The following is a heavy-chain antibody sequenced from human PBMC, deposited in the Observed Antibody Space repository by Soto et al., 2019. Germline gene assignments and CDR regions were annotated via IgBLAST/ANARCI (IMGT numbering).Heavy chain of an antibody. J-gene: IGHJ6*03. Sequence: GGSLRLSCAASGFTFSSYGMHWVRQAPGKGLEWVAVISCDGSNKYYADSVKGRFTISRDNSKNTLYLQMNSLRAEDEAVYYCAKDNEYSSSWYYDYYYMDVWGKGTMVTVSS. V-gene: IGHV3-30*18. CDR2: ISCDGSNK. CDR1: GFTFSSYG. CDR3: AKDNEYSSSWYYDYYYMDV. D-gene: IGHD6-6*01.